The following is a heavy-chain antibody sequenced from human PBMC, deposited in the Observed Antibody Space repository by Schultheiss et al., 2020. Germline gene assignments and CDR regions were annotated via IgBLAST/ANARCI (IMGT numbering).Heavy chain of an antibody. CDR2: ISSSSSYI. CDR1: GFTFSSYS. Sequence: GGSLRLSCAASGFTFSSYSMNWVRQAPGKGLEWVSSISSSSSYIYYADSVKGRFTISRDNAKNSLYLQMKSLRAEDTAVYYCARPRGGTYCGGDCYLPYYGMDVWGQGTTVTVSS. CDR3: ARPRGGTYCGGDCYLPYYGMDV. D-gene: IGHD2-21*02. J-gene: IGHJ6*02. V-gene: IGHV3-21*01.